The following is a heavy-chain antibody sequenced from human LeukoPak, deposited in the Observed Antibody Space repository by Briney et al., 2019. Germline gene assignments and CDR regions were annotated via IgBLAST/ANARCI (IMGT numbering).Heavy chain of an antibody. Sequence: PSETLSLTCTVSGGSISSYYWSWIRQPPGKGLEWIGYIYYSGSTNYNPSLKSRVTISVDTSKNQFSLKLSSVTAADTAVYYCARADYCSSTSCYIDPWGQGTLVTVSS. V-gene: IGHV4-59*12. J-gene: IGHJ5*02. CDR3: ARADYCSSTSCYIDP. CDR1: GGSISSYY. D-gene: IGHD2-2*02. CDR2: IYYSGST.